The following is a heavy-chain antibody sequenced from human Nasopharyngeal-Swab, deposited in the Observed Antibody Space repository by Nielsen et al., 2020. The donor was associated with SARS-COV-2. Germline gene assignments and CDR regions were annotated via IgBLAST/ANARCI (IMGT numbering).Heavy chain of an antibody. J-gene: IGHJ4*02. CDR3: ARGHRSISMIVVVIATAHFYFDS. Sequence: AETLSLSCAGYGGSFSGYYWSWIRQPRGKGVEWIGEINHSGTTSYSPSLKSRVTISSDTSKNQFSLKLSSVTAADTAVYYCARGHRSISMIVVVIATAHFYFDSWGRGTLVTVTS. V-gene: IGHV4-34*01. D-gene: IGHD3-22*01. CDR2: INHSGTT. CDR1: GGSFSGYY.